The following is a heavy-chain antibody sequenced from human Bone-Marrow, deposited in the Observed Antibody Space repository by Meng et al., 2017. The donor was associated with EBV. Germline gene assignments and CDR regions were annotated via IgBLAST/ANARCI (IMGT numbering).Heavy chain of an antibody. CDR2: IYHSGRT. CDR1: GGSIQVSNW. J-gene: IGHJ4*02. V-gene: IGHV4-4*02. CDR3: ARDLRETSGSFPFDY. Sequence: HVQRQELGPGLVKASGTLSLTCVVSGGSIQVSNWWSRVLQPQGKGMEWSGEIYHSGRTNYNLSLKSRVTISVDKCKNQLSLKLSSVTDADTAVYYCARDLRETSGSFPFDYWGQGTLVTVSS. D-gene: IGHD1-26*01.